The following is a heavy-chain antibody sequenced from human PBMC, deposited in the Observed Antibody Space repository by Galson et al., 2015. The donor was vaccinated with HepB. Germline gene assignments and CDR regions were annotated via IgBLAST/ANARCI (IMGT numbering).Heavy chain of an antibody. CDR1: GFTFSSYW. CDR2: IKQDGSEK. CDR3: ARRGLLLGREPYYFDY. Sequence: SLRLSCAASGFTFSSYWMSWVRQAPGKGLEWVANIKQDGSEKYYVDSVKGRFTISRDNAKNSLYLQMNSLRAEDTAVYYCARRGLLLGREPYYFDYWGQGTLVTVSS. V-gene: IGHV3-7*03. J-gene: IGHJ4*02. D-gene: IGHD3-22*01.